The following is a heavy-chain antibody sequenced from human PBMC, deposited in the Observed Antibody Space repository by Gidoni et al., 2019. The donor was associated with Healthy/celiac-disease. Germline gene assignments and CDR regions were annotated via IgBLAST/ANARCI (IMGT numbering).Heavy chain of an antibody. Sequence: QVQLQESGPGLVKPSQTLSLTCTVSDGSISSGGYYWSWIRQHPGKGLEWIGYIYYSGSTYYNPSLKSRVTISVDTSKNQFSLKLSSVTAADTAVYYCARDADVVVPAAKLTPPWYFDLWGRGTLVTVSS. CDR1: DGSISSGGYY. D-gene: IGHD2-2*01. CDR3: ARDADVVVPAAKLTPPWYFDL. CDR2: IYYSGST. J-gene: IGHJ2*01. V-gene: IGHV4-31*03.